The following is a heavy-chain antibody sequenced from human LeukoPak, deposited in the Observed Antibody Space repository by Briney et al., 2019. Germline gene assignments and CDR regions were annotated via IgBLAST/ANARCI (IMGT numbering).Heavy chain of an antibody. D-gene: IGHD3-9*01. V-gene: IGHV3-21*01. CDR2: ISSSTSYI. J-gene: IGHJ4*02. CDR3: ARGYDILTGHLRLDY. CDR1: GFTFSSYS. Sequence: GGSLRLSCAASGFTFSSYSMNWVRQAPGKGLEWVSSISSSTSYIYYADSVKGRFTISRDNAKNSLYLQMNSLRAEDTAVYYCARGYDILTGHLRLDYWGRGTLVTVSS.